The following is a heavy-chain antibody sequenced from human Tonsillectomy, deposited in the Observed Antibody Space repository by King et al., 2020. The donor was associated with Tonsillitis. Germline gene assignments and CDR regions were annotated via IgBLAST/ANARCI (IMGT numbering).Heavy chain of an antibody. CDR2: IPYDGSNK. J-gene: IGHJ6*02. CDR1: GFTCSTYG. D-gene: IGHD2-2*01. CDR3: AKDAGGCSSTSCPHYPHYYYYYGMDV. V-gene: IGHV3-30*02. Sequence: VQLVESGGGVVQPGGSLRLSCAASGFTCSTYGMHWVRQAPGKGLEWVAFIPYDGSNKYYADSAKGRFTISRDNSKNTLYLQMNSLRAEDTAMYYCAKDAGGCSSTSCPHYPHYYYYYGMDVWARGPTV.